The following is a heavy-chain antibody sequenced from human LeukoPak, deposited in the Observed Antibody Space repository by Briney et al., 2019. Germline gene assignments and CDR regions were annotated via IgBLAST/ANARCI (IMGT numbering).Heavy chain of an antibody. V-gene: IGHV4-59*01. CDR3: ARARRRVVPAAIEAFDI. CDR1: GGSISSYY. J-gene: IGHJ3*02. D-gene: IGHD2-2*01. CDR2: IYYSGST. Sequence: NPSETLSLTCTVSGGSISSYYWGWIRQPPGKGLEWIGYIYYSGSTNYNPSLKSRVTISVDTSKNQFSLKLSFVTAADTAVYYCARARRRVVPAAIEAFDIWGQGTMVTVSS.